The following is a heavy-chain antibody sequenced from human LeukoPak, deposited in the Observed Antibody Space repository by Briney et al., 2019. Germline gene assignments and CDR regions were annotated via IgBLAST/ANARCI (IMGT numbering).Heavy chain of an antibody. D-gene: IGHD3-16*01. V-gene: IGHV4-34*01. J-gene: IGHJ4*02. CDR2: INHSGST. Sequence: SSETLSLTCAVYGGSFSGYYWSWIRQPPGKGLEWIGEINHSGSTNYNPSLKSRVTISVDTSKNQFSLKLSSVTAADTAVYYCARVRLGALFDYWGQGTLVTVSS. CDR3: ARVRLGALFDY. CDR1: GGSFSGYY.